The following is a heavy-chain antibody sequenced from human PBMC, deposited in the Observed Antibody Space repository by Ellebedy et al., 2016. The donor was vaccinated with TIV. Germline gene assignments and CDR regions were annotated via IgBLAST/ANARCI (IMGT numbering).Heavy chain of an antibody. CDR3: AHLSIAVAGTGFDY. CDR2: IYWNDDK. Sequence: SGPTLVXPTQTLTLTCTFSGFSLSTSGVGVGWIRQPPGKALEWLALIYWNDDKRYSPSLKSRLTITKDTSKNQVVLTMTNMDPVDTATYYCAHLSIAVAGTGFDYWGQGTLVTVSS. D-gene: IGHD6-19*01. V-gene: IGHV2-5*01. J-gene: IGHJ4*02. CDR1: GFSLSTSGVG.